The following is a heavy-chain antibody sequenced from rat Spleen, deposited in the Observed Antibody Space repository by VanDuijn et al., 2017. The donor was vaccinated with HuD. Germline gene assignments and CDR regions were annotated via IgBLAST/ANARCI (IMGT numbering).Heavy chain of an antibody. Sequence: EVQLVESGGGLVQPGRSLKLFCVASGCTFNNYWINWIRQAPGKALDWVASITNTGRSTYYPDSVRGRFAISSDTAENTLYLQMSILRSEYTATYYCARHADYSTYILDGWGQGVMVTVSS. CDR2: ITNTGRST. J-gene: IGHJ2*01. CDR3: ARHADYSTYILDG. CDR1: GCTFNNYW. D-gene: IGHD1-2*01. V-gene: IGHV5-31*01.